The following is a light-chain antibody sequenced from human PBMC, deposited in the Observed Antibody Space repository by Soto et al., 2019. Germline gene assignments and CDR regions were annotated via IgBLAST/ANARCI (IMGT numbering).Light chain of an antibody. V-gene: IGLV1-44*01. CDR3: AAWDDSLNRML. Sequence: QSVLTQSPSASGTPGQRVTISCSGSSSNIGSDTVNWFQQLPGTAPKLLIYSDNQRPSGVPDRFSGSKSGTSASLAISGLQSEDEADYYCAAWDDSLNRMLFGGGTKVTVL. CDR1: SSNIGSDT. CDR2: SDN. J-gene: IGLJ3*02.